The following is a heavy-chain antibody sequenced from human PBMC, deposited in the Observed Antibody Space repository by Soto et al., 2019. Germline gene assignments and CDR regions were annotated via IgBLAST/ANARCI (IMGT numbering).Heavy chain of an antibody. Sequence: GESLKISCKGSGYSFTSYWIGWVRQMPGKGLEWMGIIYPGDSDTRYSPSFQGQVTISADKSISTAYLQWSSLKASDTAMYYCASPAYCGGDCSRGLAFDIRGQGTMVTVSS. V-gene: IGHV5-51*01. J-gene: IGHJ3*02. CDR3: ASPAYCGGDCSRGLAFDI. D-gene: IGHD2-21*01. CDR1: GYSFTSYW. CDR2: IYPGDSDT.